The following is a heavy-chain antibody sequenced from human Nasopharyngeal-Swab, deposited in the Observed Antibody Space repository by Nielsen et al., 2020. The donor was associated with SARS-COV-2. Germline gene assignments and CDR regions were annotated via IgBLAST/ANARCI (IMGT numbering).Heavy chain of an antibody. Sequence: GESLKISCAASGFTFSSYGMHWVRQAPGKGLEWVAVISYDGSNKCYADSVKGRFTISRDNSKNTLYLQMNSLRAEDTAVYYCAKDRANSRITIFGVVIYDAFDIWGQGTMVTVSS. CDR2: ISYDGSNK. D-gene: IGHD3-3*01. V-gene: IGHV3-30*18. CDR3: AKDRANSRITIFGVVIYDAFDI. CDR1: GFTFSSYG. J-gene: IGHJ3*02.